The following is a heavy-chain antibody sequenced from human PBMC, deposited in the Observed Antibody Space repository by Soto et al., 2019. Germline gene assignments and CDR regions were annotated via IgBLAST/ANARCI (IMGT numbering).Heavy chain of an antibody. CDR3: ATDVIDTGVCGVLAV. D-gene: IGHD2-8*01. J-gene: IGHJ6*03. Sequence: EVQLVESGAGFVQPGRSLRLSCAASGFTFDDYAMHWVRQAPGKGLEWVSGISWNSGRIGYADSVKGRFTISRDNAKNSPYLQTNRMSAEDTLLYQCATDVIDTGVCGVLAVRSKGTTV. CDR1: GFTFDDYA. CDR2: ISWNSGRI. V-gene: IGHV3-9*01.